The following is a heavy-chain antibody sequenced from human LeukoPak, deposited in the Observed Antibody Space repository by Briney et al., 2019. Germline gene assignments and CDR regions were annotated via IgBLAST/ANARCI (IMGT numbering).Heavy chain of an antibody. CDR3: AKAGYSSGWYGNYFDY. CDR2: IYSGGST. Sequence: GGSLRLSCATSGFTVSSNYMSWVRQAPGKGLEWVSVIYSGGSTYYADSVKGRFTVSRDNSKNTLHLQMNSLRAEDTAVYYCAKAGYSSGWYGNYFDYWGQGTLVTVSS. CDR1: GFTVSSNY. V-gene: IGHV3-53*01. J-gene: IGHJ4*02. D-gene: IGHD6-19*01.